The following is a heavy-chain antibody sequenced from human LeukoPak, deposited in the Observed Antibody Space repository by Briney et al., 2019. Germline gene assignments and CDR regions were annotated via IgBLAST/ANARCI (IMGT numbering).Heavy chain of an antibody. Sequence: PGGSLRLSCVASGFSFSPNFMSWIRQSPGRGLEWVSGVYSGHKTYYYEAVRGRVTISREISKNKVYLQIDRLRAEDTATYYCARDFIPPRGGAFDIWGHGTVVTVSS. D-gene: IGHD3-10*01. J-gene: IGHJ3*02. V-gene: IGHV3-53*01. CDR1: GFSFSPNF. CDR3: ARDFIPPRGGAFDI. CDR2: VYSGHKT.